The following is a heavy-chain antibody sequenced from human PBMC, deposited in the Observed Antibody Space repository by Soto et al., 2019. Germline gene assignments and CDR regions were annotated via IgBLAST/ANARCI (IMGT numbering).Heavy chain of an antibody. CDR2: ISYEGGNK. V-gene: IGHV3-30*03. D-gene: IGHD1-26*01. CDR3: ARSEGGSYPYFEY. J-gene: IGHJ4*02. CDR1: GFPFNSYD. Sequence: TGGSLRLSCAASGFPFNSYDMHWVRQAPGKGLKWVAVISYEGGNKNYADSVKGRFTISRDYSQNTLYLQMSSLRAEDTAVYYCARSEGGSYPYFEYWGQGTLVTVSS.